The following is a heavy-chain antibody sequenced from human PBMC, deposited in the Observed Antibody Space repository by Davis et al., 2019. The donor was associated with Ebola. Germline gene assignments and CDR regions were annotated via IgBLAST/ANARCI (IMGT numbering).Heavy chain of an antibody. V-gene: IGHV4-61*01. CDR2: IYYSGSA. CDR1: GGSVSSGSYY. Sequence: SETLSLTCTVSGGSVSSGSYYWSWIRQSPGKGLEWIGYIYYSGSARYNPSLKSRVTISVDASRSQFSLNLTSVTAADTAVYYCARAGRSSWYFDYWGQGTLVTVSS. J-gene: IGHJ4*02. D-gene: IGHD6-13*01. CDR3: ARAGRSSWYFDY.